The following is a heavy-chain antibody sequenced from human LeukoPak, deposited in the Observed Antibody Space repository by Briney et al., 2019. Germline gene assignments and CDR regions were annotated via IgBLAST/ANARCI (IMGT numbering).Heavy chain of an antibody. J-gene: IGHJ3*01. CDR3: AMHPNGDYLGAFDF. Sequence: SGGSLRLSCAGSGFTFSNYGMTWVRQAPGKGLEWVSAISGRGDTTRYGESVKGRFTVSRDNSKNTLYLEMTNLRAEDAAVYFCAMHPNGDYLGAFDFWGQGTLVTVSS. D-gene: IGHD4-17*01. CDR1: GFTFSNYG. CDR2: ISGRGDTT. V-gene: IGHV3-23*01.